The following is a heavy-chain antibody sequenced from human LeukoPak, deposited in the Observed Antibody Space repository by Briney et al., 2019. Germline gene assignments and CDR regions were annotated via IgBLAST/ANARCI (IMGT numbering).Heavy chain of an antibody. CDR2: ISAYNGNT. Sequence: ASVKVSCKASGYTFTSYGISWVRQAPGQGLERMGWISAYNGNTNYAQKLQGRVTMTTDTSTSTAYMELRSLRSDDTAVYYCARAELRFLEWLFSGYYFDYWGQGTLVTVSS. V-gene: IGHV1-18*01. CDR3: ARAELRFLEWLFSGYYFDY. CDR1: GYTFTSYG. J-gene: IGHJ4*02. D-gene: IGHD3-3*01.